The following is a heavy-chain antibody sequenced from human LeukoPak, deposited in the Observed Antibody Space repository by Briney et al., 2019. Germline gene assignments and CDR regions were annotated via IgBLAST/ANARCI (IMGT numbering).Heavy chain of an antibody. Sequence: GGSLRLSCTVSGFTVSSNSMSWVRQAPGKGLEWVAFIRYDGSNKYYADSVKGRFTISRDNSKNTLYLQMNSLRAEDTAVYYCAKVDTAMVYFDYWGQGTLVTVSS. CDR2: IRYDGSNK. CDR3: AKVDTAMVYFDY. CDR1: GFTVSSNS. V-gene: IGHV3-30*02. J-gene: IGHJ4*02. D-gene: IGHD5-18*01.